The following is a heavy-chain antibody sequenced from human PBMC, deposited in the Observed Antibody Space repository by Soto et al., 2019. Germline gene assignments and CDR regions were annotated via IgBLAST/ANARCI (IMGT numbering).Heavy chain of an antibody. D-gene: IGHD5-18*01. J-gene: IGHJ6*02. Sequence: GGCLRLSCAASGFTFSSYSMNWVRQAPGKGLEWVSYISSSSSTIYYADSVKGRFTISRDNAKNSLYLQMNSLRDEDTAVYYCARSYGYSYYYGMDVWGQGTTVTVSS. CDR1: GFTFSSYS. V-gene: IGHV3-48*02. CDR2: ISSSSSTI. CDR3: ARSYGYSYYYGMDV.